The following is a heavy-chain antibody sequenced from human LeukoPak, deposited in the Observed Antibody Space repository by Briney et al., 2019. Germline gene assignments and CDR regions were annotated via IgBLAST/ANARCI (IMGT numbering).Heavy chain of an antibody. J-gene: IGHJ5*02. D-gene: IGHD2-15*01. Sequence: ASETLSLTCTVSGGSISSSSYYWGWIRQPPGKGLEWIGSIYYSGSTYYNPSLKSRVTISVDTSKNQFSLKLSSVTAADTAVYYCARGWVVAAAKNWFDPWGQGTLVTVSS. CDR2: IYYSGST. CDR1: GGSISSSSYY. CDR3: ARGWVVAAAKNWFDP. V-gene: IGHV4-39*07.